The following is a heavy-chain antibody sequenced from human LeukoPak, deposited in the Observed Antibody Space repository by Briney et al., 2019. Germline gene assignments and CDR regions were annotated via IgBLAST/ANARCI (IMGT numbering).Heavy chain of an antibody. D-gene: IGHD2-2*01. CDR1: GGSISSYY. J-gene: IGHJ3*02. Sequence: NPSETLSLTCTVSGGSISSYYWSWIRQPPGKGLEWIGYIYYSGSTNYNPSLKSRVTISVDTSKNQFSLKLSSVTAADTAVYYCARESNFDCSSTSCPPDDAFDIWGQGTMVTVSS. V-gene: IGHV4-59*01. CDR3: ARESNFDCSSTSCPPDDAFDI. CDR2: IYYSGST.